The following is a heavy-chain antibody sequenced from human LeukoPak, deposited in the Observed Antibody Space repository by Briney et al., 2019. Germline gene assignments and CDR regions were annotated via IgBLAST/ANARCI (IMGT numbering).Heavy chain of an antibody. J-gene: IGHJ4*02. V-gene: IGHV3-30*04. Sequence: GRSLTLSCAASGFTFSSYAMHWVRQAPGKGLECVAVISYDGSNKYYADSVKGRFTISRDNSKNTLYLQMNSLRAEDTAVYYCARAPRYYYDSSGYYYLTHFDYWGQGTLVTVSS. D-gene: IGHD3-22*01. CDR3: ARAPRYYYDSSGYYYLTHFDY. CDR2: ISYDGSNK. CDR1: GFTFSSYA.